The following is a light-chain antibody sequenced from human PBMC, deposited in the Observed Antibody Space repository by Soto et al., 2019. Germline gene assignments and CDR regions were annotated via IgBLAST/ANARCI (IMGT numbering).Light chain of an antibody. CDR3: QQYYSYPQT. CDR1: QGISSY. CDR2: AAS. J-gene: IGKJ2*01. Sequence: AIRMTQSPSSLSASTGDRVTITCRASQGISSYLAWYQQKPWKAPKLLIYAASTLQSGVPSRFSGSGSGTDFTLTISCLQSEDFATYYCQQYYSYPQTFGQGTKLEIK. V-gene: IGKV1-8*01.